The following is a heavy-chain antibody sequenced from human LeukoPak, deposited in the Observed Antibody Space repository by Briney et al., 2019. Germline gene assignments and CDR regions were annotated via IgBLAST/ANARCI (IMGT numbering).Heavy chain of an antibody. D-gene: IGHD7-27*01. Sequence: GWSLRLSCEPSGFTFHDSYMTWIRQAPWKGLEWVSFISNSGDSIYYADSVKGRFITSRDNAKSSLYLQMNSLRAEDTALYYCGRGHWGLDYWGQGALVTVSS. J-gene: IGHJ4*02. CDR3: GRGHWGLDY. CDR2: ISNSGDSI. V-gene: IGHV3-11*04. CDR1: GFTFHDSY.